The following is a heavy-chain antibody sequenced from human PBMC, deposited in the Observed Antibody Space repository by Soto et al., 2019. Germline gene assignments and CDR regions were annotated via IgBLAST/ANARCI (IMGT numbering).Heavy chain of an antibody. V-gene: IGHV3-30*18. J-gene: IGHJ3*02. CDR1: GFTFSSDG. CDR2: ISNDGNNQ. D-gene: IGHD6-13*01. Sequence: SCAASGFTFSSDGMHWFRQAPGKGLEWVAIISNDGNNQYYGESVKGRFTISRDNSKNTLYLQMNSLRAEDTAVYYCAKGGGDSSAFEIWGQGTMVTVSS. CDR3: AKGGGDSSAFEI.